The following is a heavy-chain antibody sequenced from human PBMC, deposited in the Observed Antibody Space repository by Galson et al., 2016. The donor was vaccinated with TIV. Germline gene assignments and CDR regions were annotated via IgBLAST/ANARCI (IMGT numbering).Heavy chain of an antibody. J-gene: IGHJ4*02. V-gene: IGHV4-59*12. D-gene: IGHD3-16*01. CDR3: AREGSADYDWGRAHFDY. CDR2: IDHTGHT. Sequence: QVQLQESGPGLVKPSETLSLTCTVSGGSTSSYYWTWIRQPPGKGLEWIGYIDHTGHTIYNPSLKSRVSISLDTSKNQFSLKLSSVTAADTALYYCAREGSADYDWGRAHFDYWGQGTLVTVSS. CDR1: GGSTSSYY.